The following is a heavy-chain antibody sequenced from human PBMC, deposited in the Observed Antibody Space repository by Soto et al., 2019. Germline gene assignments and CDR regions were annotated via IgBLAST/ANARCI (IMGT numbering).Heavy chain of an antibody. J-gene: IGHJ4*02. CDR1: GGSISSGGYY. CDR2: IYYSGNA. CDR3: ARVRIAVAGEFDF. V-gene: IGHV4-31*03. D-gene: IGHD6-19*01. Sequence: PSETLSLTCTVSGGSISSGGYYWSWIRQHPGKGLEWIGCIYYSGNAYYNPSLKSRVIISVDTSKNQFSLKLSSVTAADTAVHFCARVRIAVAGEFDFWGQGTLVTVSS.